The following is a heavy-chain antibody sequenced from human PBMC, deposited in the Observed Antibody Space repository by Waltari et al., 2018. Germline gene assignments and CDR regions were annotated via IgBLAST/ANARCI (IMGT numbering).Heavy chain of an antibody. V-gene: IGHV4-39*01. J-gene: IGHJ5*02. CDR2: IYYSGST. CDR3: ARHRCSGGSCYGENWFDP. D-gene: IGHD2-15*01. Sequence: QLQLQESGPGLVKPSETLSLTCTVSGGSIRSSSYYWGWIRQPPGKGLEWIGSIYYSGSTYYNPSLKSRVTISVDTSKNQFSLKLSSVTAADTAVYYCARHRCSGGSCYGENWFDPWGQGTLVTVSS. CDR1: GGSIRSSSYY.